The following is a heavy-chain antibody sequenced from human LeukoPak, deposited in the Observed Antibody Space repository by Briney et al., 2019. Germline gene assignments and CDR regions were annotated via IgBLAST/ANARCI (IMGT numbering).Heavy chain of an antibody. CDR3: ARGQYSYGSYYFDY. V-gene: IGHV4-34*01. CDR1: GGSFSGYY. D-gene: IGHD5-18*01. CDR2: INHSGST. Sequence: SETLSLTCAVYGGSFSGYYWSWIRQPPGKGLEWIGEINHSGSTNYNPSLKSRVTISVDTSKNQFSLKQSSVTAADTAVYYCARGQYSYGSYYFDYWGQGTLVTVSS. J-gene: IGHJ4*02.